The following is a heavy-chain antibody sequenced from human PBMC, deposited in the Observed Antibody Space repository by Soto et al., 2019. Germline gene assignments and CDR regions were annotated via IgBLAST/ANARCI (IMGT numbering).Heavy chain of an antibody. V-gene: IGHV3-23*01. Sequence: PGGSLRLSCAASGFTFSSYAMSWVRQAPGKGLEWVSAISGSGGSTYYADSVKGRFTISRDNSKNTLYLQMNSLRAEDTAVYYCAKDLEDATVTTHEMFDYWGQGTLVTVSS. CDR2: ISGSGGST. CDR3: AKDLEDATVTTHEMFDY. D-gene: IGHD4-4*01. J-gene: IGHJ4*02. CDR1: GFTFSSYA.